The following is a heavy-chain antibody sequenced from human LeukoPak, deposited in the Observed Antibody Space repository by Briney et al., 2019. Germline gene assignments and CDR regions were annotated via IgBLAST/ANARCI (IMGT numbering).Heavy chain of an antibody. CDR2: ISYDGSNK. V-gene: IGHV3-30*18. CDR1: GFTFSSYG. CDR3: AKGLGGIAAAGIDY. D-gene: IGHD6-13*01. Sequence: TGGSLRLSCAASGFTFSSYGMHWVRQAPGKGLEWVAVISYDGSNKYYADSVKGRFTISRDNSKNTLYLQMNSLRAEDTAVYYCAKGLGGIAAAGIDYWGQGTLVTVSS. J-gene: IGHJ4*02.